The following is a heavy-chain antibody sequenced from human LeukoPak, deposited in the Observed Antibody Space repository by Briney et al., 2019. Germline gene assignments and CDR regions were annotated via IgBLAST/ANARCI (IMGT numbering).Heavy chain of an antibody. CDR3: AREPPDCSSTSCYGAYGMDV. CDR1: GFTFSSYS. Sequence: GGSLRLSCAASGFTFSSYSMNWVRQAPGKGLEWVSSISSSSSYIYYADSVKGRFTISRDNAKNSLYLQMNSLRAEDTAVNYCAREPPDCSSTSCYGAYGMDVWGQGTTVTVSS. D-gene: IGHD2-2*01. J-gene: IGHJ6*02. V-gene: IGHV3-21*01. CDR2: ISSSSSYI.